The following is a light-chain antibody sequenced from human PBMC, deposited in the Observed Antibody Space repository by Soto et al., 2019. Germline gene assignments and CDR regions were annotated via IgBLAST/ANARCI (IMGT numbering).Light chain of an antibody. V-gene: IGKV3-11*01. Sequence: IVLTQSPATLSLSPGERATLSCRARQTVHSYLSWYQHKPGQAPRLLIYGASNRATGIPARFSGSGSGTDFTLTISRLEPEDFAVYYCQYYGTSPKPFGQGTKVDIK. CDR1: QTVHSY. CDR2: GAS. J-gene: IGKJ1*01. CDR3: QYYGTSPKP.